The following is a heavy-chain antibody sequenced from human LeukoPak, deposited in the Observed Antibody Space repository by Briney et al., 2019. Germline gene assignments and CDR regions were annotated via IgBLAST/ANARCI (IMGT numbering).Heavy chain of an antibody. V-gene: IGHV1-2*02. CDR3: ARDSSYDSSGYYSPRGNNAFDI. J-gene: IGHJ3*02. CDR1: GYTFTGYY. D-gene: IGHD3-22*01. Sequence: GASVKVSCKASGYTFTGYYMHWVRQAPGQGLEWMGWINPNSGGTNYAQKFQGRVTMTRDTSISTAYMELSRLRSDDTAVYYCARDSSYDSSGYYSPRGNNAFDIWGQGTMVTVSS. CDR2: INPNSGGT.